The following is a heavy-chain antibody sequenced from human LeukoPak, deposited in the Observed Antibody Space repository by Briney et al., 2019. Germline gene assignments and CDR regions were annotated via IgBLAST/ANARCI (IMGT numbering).Heavy chain of an antibody. J-gene: IGHJ4*02. CDR1: GFIVSSNY. CDR3: ARDRSMAVAGGSDY. Sequence: PGGSLRLSCAASGFIVSSNYMSWVRQAPGKGLESVSVIDVGGRTYYADSVKGRFTISRDNSKNTLYLQMNSLRAEDTAVYYCARDRSMAVAGGSDYWGQGTLVTVSS. V-gene: IGHV3-53*01. CDR2: IDVGGRT. D-gene: IGHD6-19*01.